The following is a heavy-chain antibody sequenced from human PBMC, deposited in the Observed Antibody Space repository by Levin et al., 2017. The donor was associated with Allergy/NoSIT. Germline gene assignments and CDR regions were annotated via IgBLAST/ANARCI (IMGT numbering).Heavy chain of an antibody. CDR2: VNHSGST. Sequence: SETLSLTCAVSDGSFSGYYWTWIRQPPGKGLEWIGEVNHSGSTNYNPSLRSRVTISLDTSKNQFSLKLSSVTAADTAVYYCARGLGGSNWYNWFDPWGQGTLVTVSS. V-gene: IGHV4-34*01. CDR3: ARGLGGSNWYNWFDP. J-gene: IGHJ5*02. D-gene: IGHD4-11*01. CDR1: DGSFSGYY.